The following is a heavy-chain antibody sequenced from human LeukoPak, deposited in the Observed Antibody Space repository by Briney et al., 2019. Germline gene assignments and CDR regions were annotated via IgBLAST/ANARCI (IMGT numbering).Heavy chain of an antibody. D-gene: IGHD3-9*01. CDR1: GFTFSSYA. CDR2: ISGSGGST. V-gene: IGHV3-23*01. CDR3: ARVGGLTGYEHDAFDI. J-gene: IGHJ3*02. Sequence: PGGSLRLSCAASGFTFSSYAMSWVRQAPGKGLEWVSAISGSGGSTYYADSVKGRFTISRDNSKNTLYLQMNSLRAEDTAVYYCARVGGLTGYEHDAFDIWGQGTMVTVSS.